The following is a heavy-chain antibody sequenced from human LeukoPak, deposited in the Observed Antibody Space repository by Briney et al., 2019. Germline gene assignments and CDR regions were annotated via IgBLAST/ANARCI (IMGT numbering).Heavy chain of an antibody. CDR3: AREGVLYGRYGMDV. CDR2: IYHSGST. D-gene: IGHD3-16*02. CDR1: GGSFSGYY. Sequence: SETLSLTCAVYGGSFSGYYWNWIRQPPGKGLEWIGYIYHSGSTSYNPSLRSRVAISLDRSKNQFSLKLSSVTAADTAVYYCAREGVLYGRYGMDVWGQGTTVTVSS. V-gene: IGHV4-34*01. J-gene: IGHJ6*02.